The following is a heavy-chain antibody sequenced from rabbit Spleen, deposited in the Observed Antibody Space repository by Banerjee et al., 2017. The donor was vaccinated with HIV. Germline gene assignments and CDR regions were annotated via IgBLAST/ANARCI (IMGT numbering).Heavy chain of an antibody. D-gene: IGHD8-1*01. CDR1: GFDFSSYG. CDR2: IDPIFHVT. Sequence: QEQLKETGGGLVQPGGSLTLSCKASGFDFSSYGVSWVRQAPGKGLEWIGYIDPIFHVTTYANWVNGRFSISRENTQNTVYLQLNSLTAADTATYFCARDGAGGSYFALWGPGPLVPVS. V-gene: IGHV1S47*01. J-gene: IGHJ4*01. CDR3: ARDGAGGSYFAL.